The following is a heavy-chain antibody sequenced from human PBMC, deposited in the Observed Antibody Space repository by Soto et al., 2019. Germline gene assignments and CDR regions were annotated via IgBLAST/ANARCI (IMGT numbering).Heavy chain of an antibody. J-gene: IGHJ4*02. CDR2: IYYSGST. Sequence: QVQLQESGPGLVKPSETLSLTCTVSGGSISSYYWSWIRQPPGKGLEWIGYIYYSGSTNYNPSLKSRVTISVDTSKEQVSLKLSSVTAADTAVYYCARGRVRGVIIHHFDYWGQGTLVTVSS. D-gene: IGHD3-10*01. V-gene: IGHV4-59*01. CDR3: ARGRVRGVIIHHFDY. CDR1: GGSISSYY.